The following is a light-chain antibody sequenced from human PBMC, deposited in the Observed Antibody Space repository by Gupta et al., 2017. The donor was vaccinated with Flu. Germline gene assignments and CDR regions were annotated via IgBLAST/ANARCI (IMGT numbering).Light chain of an antibody. V-gene: IGLV3-9*01. Sequence: ITCVGNNLGAYDVHWYQQKAGQAPVVVIYRDSNRASGTSERFSGSNSGNTATLTISRAQAGDEGDYYCQVWASGGVFGGGTKLTVL. J-gene: IGLJ2*01. CDR3: QVWASGGV. CDR1: NLGAYD. CDR2: RDS.